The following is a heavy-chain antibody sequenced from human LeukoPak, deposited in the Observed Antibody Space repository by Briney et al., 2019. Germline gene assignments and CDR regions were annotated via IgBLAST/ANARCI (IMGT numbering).Heavy chain of an antibody. Sequence: GSLRLSCAASGFAFGAYGLHWVRQPPGKGLEWIGYIYYSGSTSYNPSLQSRISISLDTSKNQFSLKLTSVTAADTAVYYCARGEWLRRYYFDLWGQGSLVTVSS. CDR1: GFAFGAYG. J-gene: IGHJ4*02. CDR3: ARGEWLRRYYFDL. CDR2: IYYSGST. D-gene: IGHD5-12*01. V-gene: IGHV4-59*01.